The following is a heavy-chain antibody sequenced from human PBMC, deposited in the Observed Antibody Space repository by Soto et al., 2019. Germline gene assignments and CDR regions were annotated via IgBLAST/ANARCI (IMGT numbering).Heavy chain of an antibody. D-gene: IGHD6-13*01. CDR2: IYPGDSDT. J-gene: IGHJ6*02. CDR3: ARHHGSPGSYFGMDV. V-gene: IGHV5-51*01. Sequence: GESLKISCKGSGYSFTSYWINWVRQMPGKGLEWMGIIYPGDSDTRYSPSFQGQVTVSADKSINTAYLQWRSLKASDTAVYYCARHHGSPGSYFGMDVWGQGTTVTVSS. CDR1: GYSFTSYW.